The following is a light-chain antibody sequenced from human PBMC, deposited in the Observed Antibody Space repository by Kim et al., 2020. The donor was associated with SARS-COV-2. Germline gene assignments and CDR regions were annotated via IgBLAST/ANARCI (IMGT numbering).Light chain of an antibody. CDR3: QTWGTGNWV. J-gene: IGLJ3*02. CDR2: LNSDGSH. V-gene: IGLV4-69*01. CDR1: SGHSSYA. Sequence: ASVKLTRTLSSGHSSYAIAWHQQQTEKGPRYLMKLNSDGSHSKGDGIPDRFSGSSSGAERYLTISSLQSEDEADYYCQTWGTGNWVFGGGTQLTVL.